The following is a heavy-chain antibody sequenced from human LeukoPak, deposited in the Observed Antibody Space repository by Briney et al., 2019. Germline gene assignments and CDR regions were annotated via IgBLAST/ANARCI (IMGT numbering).Heavy chain of an antibody. CDR3: AKVLSGILRGNFDY. V-gene: IGHV3-23*01. D-gene: IGHD1-20*01. CDR1: GFTFSSYA. J-gene: IGHJ4*02. CDR2: ITGSGGST. Sequence: GGSLRLSCAASGFTFSSYAMSWVRQAPGKGLEWVSGITGSGGSTYYADSVKGRFTISRDNPKNTLYLQMNSLSAEDTAVYYWAKVLSGILRGNFDYWGQGTLVTVSS.